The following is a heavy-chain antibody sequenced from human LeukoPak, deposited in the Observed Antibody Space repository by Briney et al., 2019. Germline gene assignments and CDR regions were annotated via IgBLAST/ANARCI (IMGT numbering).Heavy chain of an antibody. CDR3: AKDRDTSSARAGSAFDC. CDR1: GFTFSSHA. J-gene: IGHJ4*02. V-gene: IGHV3-30-3*02. Sequence: GGSLRLSCAASGFTFSSHAMHWVRQAPGKGLEWVAVISYDGSNKYYADSVKGRFTISRDNSKNTLYLQMSSLRDEDTAVYYCAKDRDTSSARAGSAFDCWGQGTLVTVSS. CDR2: ISYDGSNK. D-gene: IGHD6-19*01.